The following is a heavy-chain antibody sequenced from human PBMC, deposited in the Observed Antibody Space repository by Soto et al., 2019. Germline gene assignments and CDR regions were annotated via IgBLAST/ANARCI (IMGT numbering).Heavy chain of an antibody. CDR1: GFTFSNYA. Sequence: EVQLLESGGGLVQRGGSLRVSCAASGFTFSNYAMGWVRQAPGKGLEWVSEISGSGHSTYYADSVKGRFTISRDNSKNTLYLQMDSLRAEDTALYYCAKDFFMIPRGYFHYWGQGTLVTVSS. D-gene: IGHD3-3*01. CDR2: ISGSGHST. CDR3: AKDFFMIPRGYFHY. J-gene: IGHJ4*02. V-gene: IGHV3-23*01.